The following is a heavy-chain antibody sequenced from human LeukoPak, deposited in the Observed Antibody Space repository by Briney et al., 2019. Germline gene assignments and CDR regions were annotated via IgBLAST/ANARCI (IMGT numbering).Heavy chain of an antibody. J-gene: IGHJ4*02. CDR2: INPNTGGT. CDR1: GYTFTGYY. Sequence: ASVKVSCKASGYTFTGYYMHWVRQAPGQGLEWMGWINPNTGGTNYAQKFQGRVTMTRDTSITTAYLELSRLRSDDTAVYYCAVRPHNSGYYGAFDYWGQGTLVTVSS. D-gene: IGHD3-22*01. CDR3: AVRPHNSGYYGAFDY. V-gene: IGHV1-2*02.